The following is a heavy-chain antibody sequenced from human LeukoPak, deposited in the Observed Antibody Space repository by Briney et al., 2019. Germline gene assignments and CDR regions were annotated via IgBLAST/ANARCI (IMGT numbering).Heavy chain of an antibody. Sequence: SETLSLTCTVSGGAIGSYYWTWIRQPPGKGLECIGYISNSGSTNYNPSLKSRVTISVDTSNNQFSLKLSSVPAADTAVYYCARVRYDSSGSTAFDIWGHGTMVTVSS. J-gene: IGHJ3*02. CDR3: ARVRYDSSGSTAFDI. D-gene: IGHD3-22*01. V-gene: IGHV4-59*13. CDR2: ISNSGST. CDR1: GGAIGSYY.